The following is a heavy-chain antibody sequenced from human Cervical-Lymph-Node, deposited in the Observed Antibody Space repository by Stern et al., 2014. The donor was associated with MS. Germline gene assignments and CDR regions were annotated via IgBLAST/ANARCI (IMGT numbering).Heavy chain of an antibody. CDR2: LTWSGDRV. D-gene: IGHD5-12*01. CDR1: GFIFDDYA. CDR3: AKDVSPFRDLLAAILGD. V-gene: IGHV3-9*01. Sequence: QLVESGGGLAQPGRSLTLSCAASGFIFDDYAMHWVRRAPGKGLEWVSGLTWSGDRVNYADSVRGRFTISRDNAKRTLYLQMNNLRPEDTAFYYCAKDVSPFRDLLAAILGDWGQGTLVTVSS. J-gene: IGHJ4*02.